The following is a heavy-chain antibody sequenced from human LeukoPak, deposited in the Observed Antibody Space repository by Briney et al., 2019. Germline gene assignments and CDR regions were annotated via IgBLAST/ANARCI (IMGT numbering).Heavy chain of an antibody. CDR3: ARQRSYSSGYNYGAAFDI. Sequence: GESLKISCKGSGYSFTSYWIGWVRQMPGKGLEWMGIIYPGDSDTRYSPSFQGQVTISADKSISTAYLQWSSLKASDTAMYYCARQRSYSSGYNYGAAFDIWGQGTMVTVSS. CDR1: GYSFTSYW. V-gene: IGHV5-51*01. D-gene: IGHD3-22*01. J-gene: IGHJ3*02. CDR2: IYPGDSDT.